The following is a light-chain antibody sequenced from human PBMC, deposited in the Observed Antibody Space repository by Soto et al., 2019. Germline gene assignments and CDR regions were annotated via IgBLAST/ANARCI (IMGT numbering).Light chain of an antibody. CDR1: QSVLYSSNNKNY. CDR2: WAS. Sequence: DIVMTQSPDSLAVSLGERATINCKSSQSVLYSSNNKNYLAWYQQKPGQPPKLLIYWASTRESGVPDRFSGSGAVIDFTLTISSLQAEDVAVYYCQQYYSTPTWTFGQGTKVEIK. J-gene: IGKJ1*01. V-gene: IGKV4-1*01. CDR3: QQYYSTPTWT.